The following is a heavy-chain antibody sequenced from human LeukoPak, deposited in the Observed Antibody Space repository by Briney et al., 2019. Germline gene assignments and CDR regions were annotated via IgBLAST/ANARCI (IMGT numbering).Heavy chain of an antibody. CDR3: ARRGYDSSGYYYLV. CDR2: IYYSGST. J-gene: IGHJ4*02. D-gene: IGHD3-22*01. Sequence: SETLSLTCTVSGGSISSTSYYWGWIRQPPGKGLEWIGSIYYSGSTYYNPSLKSRVTISVDTSKNQFSLKLSSVTAADTAVYYCARRGYDSSGYYYLVWGQGTLVTVSS. CDR1: GGSISSTSYY. V-gene: IGHV4-39*01.